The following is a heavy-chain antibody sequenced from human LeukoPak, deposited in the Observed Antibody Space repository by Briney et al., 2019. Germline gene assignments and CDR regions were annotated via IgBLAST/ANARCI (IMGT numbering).Heavy chain of an antibody. D-gene: IGHD3-3*02. J-gene: IGHJ4*02. V-gene: IGHV1-2*02. CDR1: GYTFTSYY. Sequence: GASVKVSCKASGYTFTSYYMHWVRQAPGQGLEWMGWINPNSGDPNYAQKFQGRVTMTRDTSISTAYMELSNLISDDTAVYYCARVLEPGHFSLNLDYWGQGTLVTVSS. CDR2: INPNSGDP. CDR3: ARVLEPGHFSLNLDY.